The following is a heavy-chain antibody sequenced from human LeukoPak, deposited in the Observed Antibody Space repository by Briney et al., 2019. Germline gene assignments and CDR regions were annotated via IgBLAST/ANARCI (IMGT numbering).Heavy chain of an antibody. Sequence: PSETLSLTCTVSGGSISSYYWSWLRQPPGKGLEWIGYIYYSGSTNYNPSLKSRVTISVDTSKNQFSLKLSSVTAADTAVYYCAGVSKAGEQQPHEAYYSMDVWGQGTTVTVSS. CDR2: IYYSGST. D-gene: IGHD6-13*01. V-gene: IGHV4-59*01. J-gene: IGHJ6*02. CDR3: AGVSKAGEQQPHEAYYSMDV. CDR1: GGSISSYY.